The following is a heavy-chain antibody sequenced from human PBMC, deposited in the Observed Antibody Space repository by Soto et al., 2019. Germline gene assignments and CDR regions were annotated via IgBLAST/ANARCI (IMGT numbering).Heavy chain of an antibody. D-gene: IGHD3-3*01. V-gene: IGHV1-18*01. Sequence: ASVKVSCKASGYTFTSYGISWVRQAPGQGLEWMGWISAYNGNTNYAQKFQGRVTITADESTSTAYMELSSLRSEDTAVYYCARDRSRWDFGVVIFDYWGQGTLVTVSS. CDR3: ARDRSRWDFGVVIFDY. CDR1: GYTFTSYG. J-gene: IGHJ4*02. CDR2: ISAYNGNT.